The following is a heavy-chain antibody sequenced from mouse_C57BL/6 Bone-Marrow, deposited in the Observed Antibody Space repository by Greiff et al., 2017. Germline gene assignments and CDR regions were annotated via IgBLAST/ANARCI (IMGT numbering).Heavy chain of an antibody. CDR3: TRERAFITTVVSFDY. Sequence: QVQLQQSGAELVRPGASVTLSCKASGYTFTDYEMHWVKQTPVHGLEWIGAIDPETGGTAYNQKFKGKAILTADKSSSTAYMELRSLTSEDSAVYYCTRERAFITTVVSFDYWGQGTTLTVSS. J-gene: IGHJ2*01. V-gene: IGHV1-15*01. CDR2: IDPETGGT. CDR1: GYTFTDYE. D-gene: IGHD1-1*01.